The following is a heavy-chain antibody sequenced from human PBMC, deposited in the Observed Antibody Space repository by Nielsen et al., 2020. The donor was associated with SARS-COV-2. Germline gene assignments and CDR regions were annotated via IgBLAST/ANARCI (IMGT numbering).Heavy chain of an antibody. J-gene: IGHJ5*02. V-gene: IGHV4-31*03. CDR2: IYYSGST. CDR1: GGSISSGGYY. Sequence: SETLSLTCTVSGGSISSGGYYWSWIRQHPGKGLEWIGYIYYSGSTYYNPSLKGRVTISVDTSKNQFSLKLSSVTAADTAVYYCAREWRVWYGSGSYSWFDPWGQGTLVTVSS. CDR3: AREWRVWYGSGSYSWFDP. D-gene: IGHD3-10*01.